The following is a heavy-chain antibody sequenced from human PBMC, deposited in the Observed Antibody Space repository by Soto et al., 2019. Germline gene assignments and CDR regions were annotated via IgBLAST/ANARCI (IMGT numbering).Heavy chain of an antibody. V-gene: IGHV3-33*01. CDR1: GFTFSSYG. CDR3: ARDPYSSSWYAAYYFDY. J-gene: IGHJ4*02. Sequence: PGGSLRLSCAASGFTFSSYGMHWVRQAPGKGLEWVAVIWYDGSNKYYADSVKGRFTISRDNSKNTLYLQMNSLRAEDTAVYYCARDPYSSSWYAAYYFDYWGQGALVTVSS. D-gene: IGHD6-13*01. CDR2: IWYDGSNK.